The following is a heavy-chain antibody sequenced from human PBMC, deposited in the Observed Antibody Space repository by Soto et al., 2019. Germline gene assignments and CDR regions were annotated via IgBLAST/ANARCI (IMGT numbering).Heavy chain of an antibody. Sequence: PGGSLRLSCVASGFTFSSYDMTLVRQAPGKGLEYLSGISHDGATTYYPDSVKGRFTISRDNSKNTLYLQMNSLRAEDTAVYYCAKDRLLPHTFAYWGQGTLVTVSS. D-gene: IGHD1-26*01. CDR1: GFTFSSYD. V-gene: IGHV3-23*01. CDR3: AKDRLLPHTFAY. CDR2: ISHDGATT. J-gene: IGHJ4*02.